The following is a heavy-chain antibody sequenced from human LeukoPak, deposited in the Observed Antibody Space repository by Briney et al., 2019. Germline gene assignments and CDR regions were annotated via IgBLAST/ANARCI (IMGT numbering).Heavy chain of an antibody. CDR1: GYTFTSYG. D-gene: IGHD5-18*01. J-gene: IGHJ4*02. CDR3: ARDGVVDTAMVLSY. CDR2: IIPIFGTA. Sequence: ASVKVSCKASGYTFTSYGISWVRQAPGQGLEWMGGIIPIFGTANYAQKFQGRVTITADESTSTAYMELSSLRSEDTAVYYCARDGVVDTAMVLSYWGQGTLVTVSS. V-gene: IGHV1-69*13.